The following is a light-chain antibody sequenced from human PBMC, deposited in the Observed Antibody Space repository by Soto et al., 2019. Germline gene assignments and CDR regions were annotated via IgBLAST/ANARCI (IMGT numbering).Light chain of an antibody. J-gene: IGLJ3*02. CDR2: SNN. CDR1: SSNIGTNT. Sequence: QSVLTQPPSASGTPGQRVTISCSGSSSNIGTNTVNWYQQLPGTAPKLLIYSNNQRPSGVPVRFSASKSGTSASLAISGLQSEDEADYYCAAWDDSLNGWVFGGGTKVTVL. CDR3: AAWDDSLNGWV. V-gene: IGLV1-44*01.